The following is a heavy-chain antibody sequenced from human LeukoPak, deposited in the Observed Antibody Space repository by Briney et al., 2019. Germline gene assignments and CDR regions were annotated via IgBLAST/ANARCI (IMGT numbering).Heavy chain of an antibody. V-gene: IGHV1-69*13. Sequence: ASVKVSCKASGGTFSSYAISWVRQAPGQGLEWMGGIIPIFGTANYAQKFQGRVTITADESTSTAYMELSSLRSEDTAVYYCARDGTGNRYIGSYQDAFDIWGQGTMVTVSS. CDR1: GGTFSSYA. CDR3: ARDGTGNRYIGSYQDAFDI. CDR2: IIPIFGTA. J-gene: IGHJ3*02. D-gene: IGHD1-26*01.